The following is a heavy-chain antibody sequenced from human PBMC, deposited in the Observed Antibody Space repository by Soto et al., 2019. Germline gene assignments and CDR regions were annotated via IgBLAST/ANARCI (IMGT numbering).Heavy chain of an antibody. Sequence: EVQLVESGGGLVQPGGSLRLSCVASGFTFSSYWMHWVRQAPGKGVVWVSRINSDGSSTYYADSVKGRFTISRDNAKNTLYLQMISLRADDTAVYYCARDLDGNRDYWGQGTLVTVSS. CDR2: INSDGSST. CDR1: GFTFSSYW. V-gene: IGHV3-74*01. J-gene: IGHJ4*02. CDR3: ARDLDGNRDY.